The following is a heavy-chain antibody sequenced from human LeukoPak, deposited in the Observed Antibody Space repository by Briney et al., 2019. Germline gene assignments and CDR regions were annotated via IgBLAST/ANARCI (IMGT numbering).Heavy chain of an antibody. Sequence: PGESLKISCKGSGYSFTSYWIGWVRQMPGKGLEWMGIIYPGDFDSRYSPSFQGQVTISAAKSISTAYLQWDSLSAPASALISCERLRDAYPDYWGQGTLITVSS. V-gene: IGHV5-51*01. CDR1: GYSFTSYW. CDR2: IYPGDFDS. D-gene: IGHD5-24*01. CDR3: ERLRDAYPDY. J-gene: IGHJ4*02.